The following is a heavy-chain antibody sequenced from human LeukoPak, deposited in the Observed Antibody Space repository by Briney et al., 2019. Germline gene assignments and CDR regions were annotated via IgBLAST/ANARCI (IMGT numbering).Heavy chain of an antibody. CDR3: ARGGGVYYYYYGMDV. CDR2: ISRSGSTI. Sequence: PGGSLRLSCAASGFTFSSYEMNWVRQAPGKGLEWVSYISRSGSTINYADSVKGRFTISRDNAKNSLYLQMNSLRAEDTAVYYCARGGGVYYYYYGMDVWGKGTTVTVSS. V-gene: IGHV3-48*03. D-gene: IGHD2-8*01. J-gene: IGHJ6*04. CDR1: GFTFSSYE.